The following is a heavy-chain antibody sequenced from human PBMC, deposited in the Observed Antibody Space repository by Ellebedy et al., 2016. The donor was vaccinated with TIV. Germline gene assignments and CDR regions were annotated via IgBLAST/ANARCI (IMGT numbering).Heavy chain of an antibody. Sequence: ASVKVSCXASGDTSSNSAISWVRQAPGQGLEWVGGIIPVFATPKSAQKFQGRVTISADKSTNTAYMELSSLRSEDTAVYYCARTLQGGFDFWSGSQYYFGSWGQGTLVTVSS. V-gene: IGHV1-69*06. D-gene: IGHD3-3*01. J-gene: IGHJ4*02. CDR3: ARTLQGGFDFWSGSQYYFGS. CDR1: GDTSSNSA. CDR2: IIPVFATP.